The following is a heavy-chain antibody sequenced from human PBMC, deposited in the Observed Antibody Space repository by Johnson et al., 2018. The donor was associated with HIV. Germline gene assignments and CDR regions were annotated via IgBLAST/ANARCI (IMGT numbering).Heavy chain of an antibody. CDR3: AKKRGYDSSGHDAFDI. V-gene: IGHV3-9*01. CDR1: GFTFDDYA. J-gene: IGHJ3*02. Sequence: VQLVESGGGLVQPGRSLRLSCAASGFTFDDYAMHWVRQAPGKGLEWVSGISWNSGSIGYADSVKGRFTISRDNAKNSLYLQMNSLRAEDTALYYCAKKRGYDSSGHDAFDIWGQGTMVTVSS. CDR2: ISWNSGSI. D-gene: IGHD3-22*01.